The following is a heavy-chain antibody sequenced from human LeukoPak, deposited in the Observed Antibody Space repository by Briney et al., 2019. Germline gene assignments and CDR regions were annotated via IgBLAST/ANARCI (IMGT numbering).Heavy chain of an antibody. CDR2: ISYDGSNK. J-gene: IGHJ4*02. Sequence: PGGSLRLSCAASGFTFSDYYMSWIRQAPGKGLEWVAFISYDGSNKYYADSVKGRFTISRDNSKNTAYLRMNSLRVQDTAVYYCARERPFTVAGDYWGQGTLVTVSS. D-gene: IGHD6-19*01. V-gene: IGHV3-30*03. CDR1: GFTFSDYY. CDR3: ARERPFTVAGDY.